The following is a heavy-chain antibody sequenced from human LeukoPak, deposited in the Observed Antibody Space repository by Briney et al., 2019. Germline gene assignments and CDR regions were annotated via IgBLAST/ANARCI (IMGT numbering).Heavy chain of an antibody. V-gene: IGHV3-48*03. D-gene: IGHD6-19*01. CDR3: ARHGTSVAWYFDL. J-gene: IGHJ2*01. Sequence: GGSLRLSCAASGFTFSSYEMNWVRQAPGKGLEWVSYITSSGSTIYYADSVKGRFTISRDNAKNSLYLQMNSLRAEDTAVYYCARHGTSVAWYFDLWGRGTLVAVSS. CDR2: ITSSGSTI. CDR1: GFTFSSYE.